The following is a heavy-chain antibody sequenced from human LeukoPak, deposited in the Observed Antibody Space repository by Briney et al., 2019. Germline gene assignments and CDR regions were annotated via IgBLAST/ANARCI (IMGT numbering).Heavy chain of an antibody. D-gene: IGHD2-21*02. CDR3: ARTSGGDWSDDAFDI. V-gene: IGHV5-51*01. CDR1: GYSFTSYW. Sequence: GESLKISCKGSGYSFTSYWIGWVRQMPGKGLEWMGIIYPGDSDTRYSPSFQGQVTISADKSISTAYLQWSSLKASDTAMYYCARTSGGDWSDDAFDIWGQGTMVTVSS. J-gene: IGHJ3*02. CDR2: IYPGDSDT.